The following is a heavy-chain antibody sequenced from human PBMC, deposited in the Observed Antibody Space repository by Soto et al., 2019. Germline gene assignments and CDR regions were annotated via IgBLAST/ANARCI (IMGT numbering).Heavy chain of an antibody. J-gene: IGHJ6*02. CDR3: TTPIIYCSGGSGPDYYYGMDV. CDR2: IKSKTDGGTT. D-gene: IGHD2-15*01. V-gene: IGHV3-15*07. Sequence: PGGSLRLSCAASGFTFSSYGMHWVRQAPGKGLEWVGRIKSKTDGGTTDYAAPVKGRFTISRDDSKNTLYLQMNSLKTEDTAVYYCTTPIIYCSGGSGPDYYYGMDVWGQGTTVTVAS. CDR1: GFTFSSYG.